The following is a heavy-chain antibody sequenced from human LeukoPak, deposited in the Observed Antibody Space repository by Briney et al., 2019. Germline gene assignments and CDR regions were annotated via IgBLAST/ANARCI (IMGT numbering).Heavy chain of an antibody. V-gene: IGHV4-59*01. CDR3: ARTEDYGDYGNWFDP. CDR1: GGSISSYY. CDR2: IYYSGST. J-gene: IGHJ5*02. D-gene: IGHD4-17*01. Sequence: SETLPLTCTVSGGSISSYYWSWIRQPPGKGLEWIGYIYYSGSTNYNPSLKSRVTISVDTSKNQFSLKLNSVTAADTAVYYCARTEDYGDYGNWFDPWGQGTLVTVSS.